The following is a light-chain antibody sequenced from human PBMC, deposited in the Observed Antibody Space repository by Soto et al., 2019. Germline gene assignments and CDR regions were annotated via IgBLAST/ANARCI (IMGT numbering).Light chain of an antibody. Sequence: EILMTQSPATLSLSPGERTTLSCRASQSISRYLAWYQQKPGQGPRLLIYGASSRATGTPDRFSGSGSGTDFTLTITRLEPEDFAVYICQQYGRSPETFGPGTKVDIK. J-gene: IGKJ3*01. V-gene: IGKV3-20*01. CDR3: QQYGRSPET. CDR2: GAS. CDR1: QSISRY.